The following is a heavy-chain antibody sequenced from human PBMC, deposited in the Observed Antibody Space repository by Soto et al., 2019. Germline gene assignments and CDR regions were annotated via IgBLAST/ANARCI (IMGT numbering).Heavy chain of an antibody. CDR3: ARVGVGGEVTPGAPLDY. Sequence: EVQLVESGGGLVQPGGSLRISCAASGFTFSSYSMNWVRPAPGQGLEWVSYISSSSSTIYYADSLKGRFTISRDNAKNSLYLQMNSLRDEDTAVYDCARVGVGGEVTPGAPLDYWGQGTLVTVSS. CDR1: GFTFSSYS. D-gene: IGHD2-21*01. CDR2: ISSSSSTI. V-gene: IGHV3-48*02. J-gene: IGHJ4*02.